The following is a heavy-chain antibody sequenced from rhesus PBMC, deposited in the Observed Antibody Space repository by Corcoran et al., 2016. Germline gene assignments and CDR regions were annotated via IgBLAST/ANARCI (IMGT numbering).Heavy chain of an antibody. CDR1: GGSIRGDYD. CDR3: ARNTPGIQRKHYSFDY. Sequence: QVQLQESGPGLVKPSETLSLTCAVSGGSIRGDYDWTWIRQPPGQGLEWFGYIYGGSGSTNDNPSLKNRVTVSKDTSKNQFSLKLSSVTAADTAVYFCARNTPGIQRKHYSFDYWGQGVLVTVSS. CDR2: IYGGSGST. D-gene: IGHD5-42*01. V-gene: IGHV4-76*01. J-gene: IGHJ4*01.